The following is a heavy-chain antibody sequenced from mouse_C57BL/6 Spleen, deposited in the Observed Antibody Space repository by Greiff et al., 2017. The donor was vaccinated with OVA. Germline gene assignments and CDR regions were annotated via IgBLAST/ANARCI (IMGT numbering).Heavy chain of an antibody. D-gene: IGHD2-2*01. J-gene: IGHJ2*01. CDR2: IDPEDGET. CDR3: ARERTMVTTYGD. V-gene: IGHV14-2*01. Sequence: VQLKQSGAELVKPGASVKLSCTASGFNIKDYYMHWVKQRTEQGLEWIGRIDPEDGETKYAPKFPGKATITAATSSNPAYLQLSSLTSEDTADYDGARERTMVTTYGDWGQGTTLTVSS. CDR1: GFNIKDYY.